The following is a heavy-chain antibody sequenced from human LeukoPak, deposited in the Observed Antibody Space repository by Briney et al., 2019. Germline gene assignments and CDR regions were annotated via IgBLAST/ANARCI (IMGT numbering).Heavy chain of an antibody. CDR1: GYTFTGYY. CDR3: ARGSSIHVLLYHYYYMDV. Sequence: ASVKVSCKASGYTFTGYYMHWVRQAPGQGLEWMGWINPSSGRTNYAQNFQDRVAMTRDTSISTAYMELSSLRSDDTAVYCCARGSSIHVLLYHYYYMDVWGKGTTVAVSS. J-gene: IGHJ6*03. D-gene: IGHD2-2*01. CDR2: INPSSGRT. V-gene: IGHV1-2*02.